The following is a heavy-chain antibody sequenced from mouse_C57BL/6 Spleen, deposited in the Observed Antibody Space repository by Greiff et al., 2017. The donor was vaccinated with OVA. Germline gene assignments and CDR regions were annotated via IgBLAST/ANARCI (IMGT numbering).Heavy chain of an antibody. V-gene: IGHV3-6*01. D-gene: IGHD1-1*01. CDR1: GYSITSGYY. CDR2: ISYDGSN. Sequence: DVQLQESGPGLVKPSQSLSLTCSVTGYSITSGYYWNWIRQFPGNKLEWMGYISYDGSNNYNPSLKNRISITRDTSKNQFFLKLNSVTTEDTATYYCAREGTVGNFDYWGQGTTLTVSS. J-gene: IGHJ2*01. CDR3: AREGTVGNFDY.